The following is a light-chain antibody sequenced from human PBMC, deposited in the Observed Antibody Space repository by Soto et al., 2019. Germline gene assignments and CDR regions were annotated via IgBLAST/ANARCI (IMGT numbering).Light chain of an antibody. CDR1: QSVSSYY. V-gene: IGKV3-20*01. CDR3: QQLNNYPPFT. J-gene: IGKJ3*01. CDR2: AAS. Sequence: EIVLTQSPGTLSLSPGERATLSCRASQSVSSYYLAWYQQKPGQAPRLLIYAASSRATGIPDRFSGGGSGTDFTLTISRLEPEDFAVYYCQQLNNYPPFTFGPGTTVDLE.